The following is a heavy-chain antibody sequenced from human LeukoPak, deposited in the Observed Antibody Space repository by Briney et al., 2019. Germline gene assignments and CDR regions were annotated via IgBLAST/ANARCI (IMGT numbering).Heavy chain of an antibody. J-gene: IGHJ3*02. Sequence: ASVKVSCKASGYTFTGYYMHWVRQAPGQGLEWMGWINPNSGGTNYAQKFQGRVTMTRDTSISTAYMELSRLRSDDTAVYYCARGYYDFWRAYVFDIWGQGTMVTVSS. CDR3: ARGYYDFWRAYVFDI. V-gene: IGHV1-2*02. CDR2: INPNSGGT. CDR1: GYTFTGYY. D-gene: IGHD3-3*01.